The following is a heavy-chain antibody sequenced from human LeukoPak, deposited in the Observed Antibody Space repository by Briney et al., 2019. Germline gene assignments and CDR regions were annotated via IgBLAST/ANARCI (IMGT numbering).Heavy chain of an antibody. D-gene: IGHD3-10*02. CDR2: ISSSGSTI. Sequence: GGSLRLSCAASGFTFSSYEMNWVRQAPGKGLEWVSYISSSGSTIYYADSVKGRFTISRDNAKNTLYLQMNSLRAEDTAVYYCAEPGITMIGGVWGKGTTVTISS. CDR3: AEPGITMIGGV. CDR1: GFTFSSYE. J-gene: IGHJ6*04. V-gene: IGHV3-48*03.